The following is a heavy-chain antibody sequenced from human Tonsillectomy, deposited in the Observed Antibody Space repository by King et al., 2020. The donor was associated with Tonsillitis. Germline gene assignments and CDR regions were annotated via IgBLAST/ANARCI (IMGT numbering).Heavy chain of an antibody. CDR2: ISDSANT. V-gene: IGHV4-31*03. J-gene: IGHJ5*01. CDR1: GGFCSGGAYF. Sequence: QLQESGPGLVKPSQTLSLTCTVSGGFCSGGAYFWSWIRQHPGKGLGWVWDISDSANTSYNPSLKMRLTISVDTSENQFSLKLTSVTAADTAVYYCGRYEGGVFDSWGQGTLVTVSS. CDR3: GRYEGGVFDS. D-gene: IGHD2-15*01.